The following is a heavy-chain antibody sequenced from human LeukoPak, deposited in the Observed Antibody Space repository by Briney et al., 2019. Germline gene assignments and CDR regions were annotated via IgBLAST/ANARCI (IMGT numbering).Heavy chain of an antibody. V-gene: IGHV1-2*02. Sequence: ASVKVSCKASGYTFTGYYLHWVRQAPGQGLEWMGWINPKNGGTKYAQKFQGRVTMTRDTSISTAYMELSRLTSDDTAVYSCARDPAQTYYYDPWGPGTLVTVST. CDR3: ARDPAQTYYYDP. J-gene: IGHJ4*02. D-gene: IGHD3-22*01. CDR1: GYTFTGYY. CDR2: INPKNGGT.